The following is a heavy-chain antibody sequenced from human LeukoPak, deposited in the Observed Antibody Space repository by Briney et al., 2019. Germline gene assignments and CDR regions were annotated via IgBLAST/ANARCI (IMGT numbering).Heavy chain of an antibody. D-gene: IGHD6-19*01. CDR2: ISTNGGST. J-gene: IGHJ4*02. CDR1: GFTFFNYA. CDR3: ARAGSGWFYFDY. V-gene: IGHV3-64*02. Sequence: GGSLRLSCAASGFTFFNYAMHWVRQAPGKGLESVSAISTNGGSTYYADSVKGRFTISRDNSKNTLYLQMCSLRAEDMAVYYCARAGSGWFYFDYWGQGTLVTVSS.